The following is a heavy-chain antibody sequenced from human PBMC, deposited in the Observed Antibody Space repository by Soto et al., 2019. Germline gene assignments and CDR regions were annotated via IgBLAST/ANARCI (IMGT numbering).Heavy chain of an antibody. CDR1: GFTFSDYG. V-gene: IGHV3-7*01. Sequence: GGSLRISCAASGFTFSDYGLIWVRKAPGKGLEWVANIKQDGSKKYYVDSVKGRFAISRDNAKDSLFLQMNNLRAEDTAVYYCVRDWSTFWGMDVWGQGTTVTVSS. J-gene: IGHJ6*02. CDR2: IKQDGSKK. CDR3: VRDWSTFWGMDV.